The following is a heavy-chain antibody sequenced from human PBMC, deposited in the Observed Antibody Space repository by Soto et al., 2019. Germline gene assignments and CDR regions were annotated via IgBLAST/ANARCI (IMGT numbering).Heavy chain of an antibody. CDR3: ARGTLGYCSGGSCY. Sequence: GGSLRLSCAASGFTFSSYWMSWVRQAPGKGLEWVANIKQDGSEKYYVDSVKGRFTISRDNAKNSLYLQMNSLRAEDTAVYYCARGTLGYCSGGSCYWGQGTLVTVSS. CDR1: GFTFSSYW. V-gene: IGHV3-7*01. J-gene: IGHJ4*02. D-gene: IGHD2-15*01. CDR2: IKQDGSEK.